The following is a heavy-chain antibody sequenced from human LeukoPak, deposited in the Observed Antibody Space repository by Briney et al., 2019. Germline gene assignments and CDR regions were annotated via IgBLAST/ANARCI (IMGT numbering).Heavy chain of an antibody. J-gene: IGHJ6*02. D-gene: IGHD3-3*01. V-gene: IGHV3-30*18. Sequence: GRSLRLSCAASGFTFSSYGMHWVRQAPGKGLEWVAVISYDGSNKYYADSVKGRFTISRDNSKNTLYLQMNGLRAEDTAVYYCANQYYDFWSGSQPHYYYYGMDVWGQGTTVTVSS. CDR3: ANQYYDFWSGSQPHYYYYGMDV. CDR1: GFTFSSYG. CDR2: ISYDGSNK.